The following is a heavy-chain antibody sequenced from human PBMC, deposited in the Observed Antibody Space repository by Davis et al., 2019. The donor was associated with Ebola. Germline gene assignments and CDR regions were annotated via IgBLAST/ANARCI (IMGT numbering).Heavy chain of an antibody. D-gene: IGHD1-1*01. CDR3: ARALHDEVLDY. CDR1: GFPFSNYA. Sequence: GESLKISCAASGFPFSNYAMHWVRQTPDKGLEWVAVASHDGTTTYYGDSVTGRFTISRDNSENVLYLQMDSLRPDDTAIYFCARALHDEVLDYWGQGTPVTVSS. J-gene: IGHJ4*02. CDR2: ASHDGTTT. V-gene: IGHV3-30*04.